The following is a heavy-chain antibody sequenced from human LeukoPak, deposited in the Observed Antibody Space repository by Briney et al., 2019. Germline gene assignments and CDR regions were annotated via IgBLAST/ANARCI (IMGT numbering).Heavy chain of an antibody. CDR3: ARGQYYYDSSGYYARD. Sequence: PSETLSLTCAVYGGSFSGYYWSWVRQPPGKGLEWIGEINHSGSTNYNPSLKSRVTISVDTSKNQFSLKLSSVTAADTAVYYCARGQYYYDSSGYYARDWGQGTLVTVSP. J-gene: IGHJ4*02. V-gene: IGHV4-34*01. CDR2: INHSGST. CDR1: GGSFSGYY. D-gene: IGHD3-22*01.